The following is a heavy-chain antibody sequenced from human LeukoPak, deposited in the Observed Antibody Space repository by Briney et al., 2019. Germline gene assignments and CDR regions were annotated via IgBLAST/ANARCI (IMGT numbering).Heavy chain of an antibody. D-gene: IGHD4-23*01. V-gene: IGHV3-30*04. CDR3: AREFYGGNSGRAFDI. Sequence: GGSLRLSCAASGFTFSSYAMHWVRQAPGKGLEWVAVISYDGSNKYYADSVKGRFTISRDNSKNTLYLQMNSLRAEDTAVYYCAREFYGGNSGRAFDIWGQGTMDTVSS. CDR1: GFTFSSYA. CDR2: ISYDGSNK. J-gene: IGHJ3*02.